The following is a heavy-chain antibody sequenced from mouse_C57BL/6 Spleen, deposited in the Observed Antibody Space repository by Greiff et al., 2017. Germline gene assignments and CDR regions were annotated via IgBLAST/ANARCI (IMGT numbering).Heavy chain of an antibody. Sequence: VQGVESGAELVRPGASVTLSCKASGYTFTDYEMHWVKQTPVHGLEWIGAIDPETGGTAYNQKFKGKAILTADKSSSTAYMQLSSLTSEDSAVYYCARQDSSGYGLDYWGQGTTLTVSS. V-gene: IGHV1-15*01. CDR3: ARQDSSGYGLDY. J-gene: IGHJ2*01. D-gene: IGHD3-2*02. CDR2: IDPETGGT. CDR1: GYTFTDYE.